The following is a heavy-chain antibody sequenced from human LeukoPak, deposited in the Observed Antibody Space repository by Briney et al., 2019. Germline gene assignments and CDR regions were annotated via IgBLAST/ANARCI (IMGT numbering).Heavy chain of an antibody. D-gene: IGHD5-18*01. CDR2: ISYSGST. CDR1: GGSISSYY. Sequence: PSETLSLTCTVSGGSISSYYWNWIRQPPGKGLEWIGYISYSGSTNYNPSLKSRVTISVDTSKNQFSLKLSSVTAADTAVYYCARVTDTAIDYWGQGTLVTVSS. J-gene: IGHJ4*02. CDR3: ARVTDTAIDY. V-gene: IGHV4-59*12.